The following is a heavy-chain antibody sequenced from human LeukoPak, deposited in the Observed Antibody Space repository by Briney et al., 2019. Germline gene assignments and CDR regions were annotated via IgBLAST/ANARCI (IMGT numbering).Heavy chain of an antibody. CDR1: GGSISSGGYY. D-gene: IGHD6-13*01. CDR3: AGDSSSWSLASVY. Sequence: SQTLSLTCTVSGGSISSGGYYWSWIRQHPGKGLEWIGYIYYSGSTYYNPSLKSRVTISVDTSKNRFSLKLSSVTAADTAVYYCAGDSSSWSLASVYWGQGTLVTVSS. J-gene: IGHJ4*02. V-gene: IGHV4-31*03. CDR2: IYYSGST.